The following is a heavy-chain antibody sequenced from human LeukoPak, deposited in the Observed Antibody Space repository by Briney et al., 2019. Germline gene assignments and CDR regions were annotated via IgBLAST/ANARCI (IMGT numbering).Heavy chain of an antibody. CDR2: ISSSSSYI. D-gene: IGHD3-16*02. J-gene: IGHJ4*02. CDR3: AREGLGLRLGELSSFDY. V-gene: IGHV3-21*01. CDR1: GFTFSSYS. Sequence: GGSLRLSCAASGFTFSSYSMNWVRQAPGKGLEWVSSISSSSSYIYYADSVKGRFTISRDNAKNSLYLQMNSLRAEDTGVYYCAREGLGLRLGELSSFDYWGQGTLVTVSS.